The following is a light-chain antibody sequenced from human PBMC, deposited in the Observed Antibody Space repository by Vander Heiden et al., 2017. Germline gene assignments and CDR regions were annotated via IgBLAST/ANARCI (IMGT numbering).Light chain of an antibody. CDR3: TSHIGSNSYV. CDR1: SSDVGLYNY. V-gene: IGLV2-14*03. J-gene: IGLJ1*01. CDR2: DVS. Sequence: QPALTQTASVSGSPGQSITISCTGSSSDVGLYNYVSWYQQHPGKAPKLMIYDVSSRPSGVSNRFYGSKSGNTAYLTISGLQAEDEADYYCTSHIGSNSYVFGTGTKVTVL.